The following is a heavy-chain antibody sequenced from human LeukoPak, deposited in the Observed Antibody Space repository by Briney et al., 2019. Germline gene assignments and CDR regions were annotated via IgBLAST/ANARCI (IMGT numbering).Heavy chain of an antibody. CDR2: IYPGDSDT. D-gene: IGHD2-8*01. CDR3: ARRRLDCTNGVCYYYMDV. V-gene: IGHV5-51*01. Sequence: GESLKISCKGSGNSFTSYWIGWVRQMPGKGLEWMGIIYPGDSDTRYSPSFQGQVTISADKSISTAYLQWSSLKASDTAMYYCARRRLDCTNGVCYYYMDVWGKGTTVTVSS. CDR1: GNSFTSYW. J-gene: IGHJ6*03.